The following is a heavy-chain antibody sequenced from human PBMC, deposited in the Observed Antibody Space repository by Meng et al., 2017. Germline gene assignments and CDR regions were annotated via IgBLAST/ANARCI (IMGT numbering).Heavy chain of an antibody. CDR2: INPILGIA. CDR1: GYTFTGYY. Sequence: SVKVSCKASGYTFTGYYMHWVRQAPGQGLEWMGWINPILGIANYAQKFQGRVTITADKSTSTAYMELSSLRSEDTAVYYCAREWYSSSWFLPDYYYGMDVWGQGTTVTVSS. CDR3: AREWYSSSWFLPDYYYGMDV. D-gene: IGHD6-13*01. V-gene: IGHV1-69*10. J-gene: IGHJ6*02.